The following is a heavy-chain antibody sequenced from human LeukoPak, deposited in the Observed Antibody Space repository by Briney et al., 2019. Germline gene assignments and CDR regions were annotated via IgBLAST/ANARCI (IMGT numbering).Heavy chain of an antibody. J-gene: IGHJ4*02. CDR3: AKGTWFGELGYFDY. CDR1: GFTFSSYE. Sequence: GGSLRLSCAASGFTFSSYEMNWVRQAPGKGLEWVSYISSSGSTIYYADSVKGRFTISRDNAKNSLYLQMNSLRAEDTALYYCAKGTWFGELGYFDYWGQGTLVTVSS. V-gene: IGHV3-48*03. CDR2: ISSSGSTI. D-gene: IGHD3-10*01.